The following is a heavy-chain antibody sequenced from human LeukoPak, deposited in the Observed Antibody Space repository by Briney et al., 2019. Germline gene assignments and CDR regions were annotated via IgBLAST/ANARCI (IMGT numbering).Heavy chain of an antibody. J-gene: IGHJ3*01. CDR3: ARHYWAPGAFDV. CDR2: INHTGST. Sequence: KSSETLSLTFPVSGYSISSGYYWGWIRQPPGKGLECIGNINHTGSTYYNPSLRSRVTISVDTSKNQFSLTLSSVTAADTAVYYCARHYWAPGAFDVWGQGTMVTVSS. V-gene: IGHV4-38-2*01. D-gene: IGHD2-8*02. CDR1: GYSISSGYY.